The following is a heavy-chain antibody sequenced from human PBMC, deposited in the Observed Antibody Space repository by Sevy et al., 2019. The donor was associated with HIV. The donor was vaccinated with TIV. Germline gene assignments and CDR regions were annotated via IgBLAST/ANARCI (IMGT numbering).Heavy chain of an antibody. V-gene: IGHV3-23*01. CDR2: ISGSGGST. CDR1: GFTFSSYA. CDR3: AKDTQRTPTPAFFDY. Sequence: GGTLRLSCAASGFTFSSYAMSWVRQAPGKGLEWVSAISGSGGSTYYADSVKGRFTISRDNSKNTLYLQMNSLRAEDTAVYYCAKDTQRTPTPAFFDYWGQGTLVTVSS. J-gene: IGHJ4*02. D-gene: IGHD3-3*02.